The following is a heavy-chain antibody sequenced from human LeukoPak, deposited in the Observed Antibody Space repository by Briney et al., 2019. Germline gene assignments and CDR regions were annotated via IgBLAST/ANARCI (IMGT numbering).Heavy chain of an antibody. CDR3: AKDKGQWLVLGSAFDI. Sequence: GGSLRPSCAASGFTFSSYGMHWVRQAPGEGLEWVAFIRYDGSNKYYADSVKGRFTISRDNSKNTLYLQMNSLRAEDTAVYYCAKDKGQWLVLGSAFDIWGQGTMVTVSS. CDR2: IRYDGSNK. CDR1: GFTFSSYG. J-gene: IGHJ3*02. D-gene: IGHD6-19*01. V-gene: IGHV3-30*02.